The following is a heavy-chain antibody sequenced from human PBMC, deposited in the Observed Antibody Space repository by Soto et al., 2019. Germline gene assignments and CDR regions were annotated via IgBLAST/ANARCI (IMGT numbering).Heavy chain of an antibody. J-gene: IGHJ4*02. Sequence: GGSLRLSCAASGFTFSSYVMHWVRQAPGKGLEWVAVIWYNGSNKYYADSVKGRFTISRDNSKNTLYLQMNSLRAEDTAVYYCARDWGAAAPGHDYWGQGTLVTVSS. V-gene: IGHV3-33*01. CDR1: GFTFSSYV. D-gene: IGHD6-13*01. CDR2: IWYNGSNK. CDR3: ARDWGAAAPGHDY.